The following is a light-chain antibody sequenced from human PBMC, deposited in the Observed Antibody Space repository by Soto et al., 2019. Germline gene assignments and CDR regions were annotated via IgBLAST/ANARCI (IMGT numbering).Light chain of an antibody. CDR1: SSNIGAGYD. V-gene: IGLV1-40*01. CDR3: QSYDSSLSGFV. CDR2: GNS. J-gene: IGLJ1*01. Sequence: QAVVTQPPSVSGAPGQRVTSSCTGSSSNIGAGYDVHWYQQLPGTAPKLLIYGNSNRPSGVPDRFSGSKSGTSASLAITGLQAEDEADYYCQSYDSSLSGFVFGTGTKLTV.